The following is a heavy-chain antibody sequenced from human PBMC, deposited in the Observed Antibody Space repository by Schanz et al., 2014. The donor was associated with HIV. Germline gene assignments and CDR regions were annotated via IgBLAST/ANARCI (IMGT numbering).Heavy chain of an antibody. J-gene: IGHJ3*02. V-gene: IGHV3-23*04. CDR3: ANLVVAATDDAFDI. Sequence: VQLVESGGGVVQPGGSLRLSCAASTFTFSTYAMSWVRQAPGKGLEWVSVISGSGGSTYYADSVKGRFTISRDNSKNTLYLQMNSLRAEDTAVYYCANLVVAATDDAFDIWGQGTMVTVSS. CDR2: ISGSGGST. CDR1: TFTFSTYA. D-gene: IGHD2-15*01.